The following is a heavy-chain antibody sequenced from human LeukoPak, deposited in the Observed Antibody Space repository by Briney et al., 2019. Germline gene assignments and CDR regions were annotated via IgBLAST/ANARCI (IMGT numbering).Heavy chain of an antibody. Sequence: GGSLRLSCAASGFTFSDYYMSWIRQAPGKGLEWVSYISSSGSTIYYADSVKGRFTISRDNAQNSLYLQMNSLRAEDTAVYYCARVLGYSSSPSMDVWGKGTTVTVSS. V-gene: IGHV3-11*01. J-gene: IGHJ6*04. CDR3: ARVLGYSSSPSMDV. CDR1: GFTFSDYY. D-gene: IGHD6-13*01. CDR2: ISSSGSTI.